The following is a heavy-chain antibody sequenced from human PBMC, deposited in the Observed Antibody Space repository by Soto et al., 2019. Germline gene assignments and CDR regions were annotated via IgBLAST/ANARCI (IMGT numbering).Heavy chain of an antibody. CDR2: IRSKAYGGTT. Sequence: PGGSLRLSCTASGFTFGDYAMSWFRQAPGKGLEWVVFIRSKAYGGTTEYAASVKGRFTISRDDSKSIAYLQMNSLKTEDTAVYYCTTPVAGNSWAWFGYYYYGMDVWGQGTTVTVSS. CDR3: TTPVAGNSWAWFGYYYYGMDV. J-gene: IGHJ6*02. D-gene: IGHD6-19*01. V-gene: IGHV3-49*03. CDR1: GFTFGDYA.